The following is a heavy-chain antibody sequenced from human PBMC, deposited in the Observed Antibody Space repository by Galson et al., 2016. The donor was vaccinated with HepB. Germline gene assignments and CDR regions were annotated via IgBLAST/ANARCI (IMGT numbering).Heavy chain of an antibody. Sequence: SLRLSCAGSGFTLRSHWMTWVRQAPGKGLEWVSVLDADEGHYAESVEGRFTVSRDTSKNTLYLQMNRLRADDTALYYCAKDGVTGNGVFDAFDIWGQGTMVTVSS. CDR2: LDADEG. CDR3: AKDGVTGNGVFDAFDI. J-gene: IGHJ3*02. V-gene: IGHV3-23*01. CDR1: GFTLRSHW. D-gene: IGHD2-8*01.